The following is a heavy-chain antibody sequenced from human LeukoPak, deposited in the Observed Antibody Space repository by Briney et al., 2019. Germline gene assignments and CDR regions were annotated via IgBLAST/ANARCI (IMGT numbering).Heavy chain of an antibody. CDR3: AKGIGSGSYYLFGY. D-gene: IGHD3-10*01. CDR2: ISGSGDST. J-gene: IGHJ4*02. V-gene: IGHV3-23*01. CDR1: GFTFSSYA. Sequence: GGSLRLSCAASGFTFSSYAMSWVRQAPGKGLEWVSAISGSGDSTYYADSVKGRFTISRDNSKNTLYLQMNSLRAEDTAVYYCAKGIGSGSYYLFGYWGQGTLVTVSS.